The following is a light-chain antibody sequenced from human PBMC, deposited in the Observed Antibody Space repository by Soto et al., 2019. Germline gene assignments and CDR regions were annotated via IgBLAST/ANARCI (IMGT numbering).Light chain of an antibody. V-gene: IGLV2-8*01. CDR3: RSSAGSNNFNV. J-gene: IGLJ1*01. CDR1: SSDIGGYNF. Sequence: QSVLTQPPSASGSPGQSVTISCTGTSSDIGGYNFVSWYQQHPGKAPKLMIYEVSKRPSGVPDRFAGYKSGNTASLTVSGHQAEDEADHCCRSSAGSNNFNVFGTGTKLTVL. CDR2: EVS.